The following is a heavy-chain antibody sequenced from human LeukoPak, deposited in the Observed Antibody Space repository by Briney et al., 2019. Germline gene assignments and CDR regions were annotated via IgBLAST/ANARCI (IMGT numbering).Heavy chain of an antibody. CDR2: INPNSGGT. J-gene: IGHJ3*02. CDR1: GYTFTGYY. D-gene: IGHD5-24*01. V-gene: IGHV1-2*02. CDR3: ARPYKRWLQHDDAFDI. Sequence: GASVKVSCKASGYTFTGYYMHWVRQAPGQGLEWMGWINPNSGGTNYAQKLQGRVTMTTDTSTSTAYMELRSLRSDDTAIYYCARPYKRWLQHDDAFDIWGQGTMVTVSS.